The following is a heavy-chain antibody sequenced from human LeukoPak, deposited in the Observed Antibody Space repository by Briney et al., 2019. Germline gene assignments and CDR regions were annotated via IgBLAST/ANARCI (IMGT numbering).Heavy chain of an antibody. CDR3: ARLGYCTTSGCYRTNFDY. D-gene: IGHD2-2*01. CDR1: GGSFSGYY. CDR2: IDHSGSS. Sequence: SETLSLTCAVSGGSFSGYYWSWIRQSPGKGLEWIGEIDHSGSSKYNPSLKSRVTMSVDTSKNQFSLKLNSVTAADTAVYYCARLGYCTTSGCYRTNFDYWGQGTLVTVSS. J-gene: IGHJ4*02. V-gene: IGHV4-34*01.